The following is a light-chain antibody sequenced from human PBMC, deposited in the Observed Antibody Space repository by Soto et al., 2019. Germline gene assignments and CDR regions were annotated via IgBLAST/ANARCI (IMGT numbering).Light chain of an antibody. CDR2: GAS. CDR1: QSVSSY. V-gene: IGKV3-15*01. CDR3: QQYNNWLS. Sequence: IWLTQSPATLSLTPGERAPLSRRASQSVSSYLAWYQQKPGQAPRLLIYGASTRATGIPARFSGRGSGTEFTLTISSLQSEDSAVYYCQQYNNWLSFGGGTKVDIK. J-gene: IGKJ4*01.